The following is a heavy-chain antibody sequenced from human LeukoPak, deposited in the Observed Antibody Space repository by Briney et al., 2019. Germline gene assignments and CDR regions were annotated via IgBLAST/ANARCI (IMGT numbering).Heavy chain of an antibody. CDR1: GGTFSSYA. CDR3: VRSIAYYYYGMDV. CDR2: IIPIFGTA. Sequence: SVKVSCKASGGTFSSYAISWVRQAPGQGLEWMGGIIPIFGTANYAQRFQGRVTITADKSTSTAYMELSSLRSEDTAVYYCVRSIAYYYYGMDVWGKGTTVTVSS. D-gene: IGHD3-10*01. J-gene: IGHJ6*04. V-gene: IGHV1-69*06.